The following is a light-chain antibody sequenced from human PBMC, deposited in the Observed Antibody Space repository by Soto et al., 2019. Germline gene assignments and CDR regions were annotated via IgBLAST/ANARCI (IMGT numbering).Light chain of an antibody. CDR1: SSNSGAGYD. Sequence: QSVLTQPPSVSGAPGQRVTLSCTGSSSNSGAGYDVQWYQQFPGKAPKLLISGSTNRRSGVPDRFSGSESGTSASLTITGLQAEDEADYHCQSYDSSLSAKVYGGGTKLTVL. CDR2: GST. CDR3: QSYDSSLSAKV. V-gene: IGLV1-40*01. J-gene: IGLJ3*02.